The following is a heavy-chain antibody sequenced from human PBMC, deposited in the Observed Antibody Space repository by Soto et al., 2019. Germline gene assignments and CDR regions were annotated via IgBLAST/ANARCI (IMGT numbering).Heavy chain of an antibody. CDR3: AKETNAGLDY. CDR1: GFTFSSYG. CDR2: ISYDGSNK. J-gene: IGHJ4*02. V-gene: IGHV3-30*18. Sequence: GGSLILSCAASGFTFSSYGMHWVRQAPGKGLEWVAVISYDGSNKYYADSVKGRFTISRDNSKNTLYLQMNSLRAEDTAVYYCAKETNAGLDYWGQGTLVTVSS.